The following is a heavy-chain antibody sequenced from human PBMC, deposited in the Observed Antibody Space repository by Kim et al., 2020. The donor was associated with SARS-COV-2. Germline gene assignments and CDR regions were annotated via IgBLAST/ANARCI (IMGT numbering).Heavy chain of an antibody. Sequence: ASVKVSCKASGYTFTSYDINWVRQATGQGLEWMGWMNPNSGNTGYAQKFQGRVTMTRNTSISTAYMELSSLRSEDTAVYYCARGELYDFWSGYYKGGGYYYYGMDVWGQGTTVTVSS. CDR1: GYTFTSYD. CDR3: ARGELYDFWSGYYKGGGYYYYGMDV. CDR2: MNPNSGNT. J-gene: IGHJ6*02. D-gene: IGHD3-3*01. V-gene: IGHV1-8*01.